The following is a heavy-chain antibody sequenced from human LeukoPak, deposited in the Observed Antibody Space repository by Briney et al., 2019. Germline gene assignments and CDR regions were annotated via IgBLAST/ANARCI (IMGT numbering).Heavy chain of an antibody. CDR3: ARGSAGTYCSCGSCYSDY. J-gene: IGHJ4*02. CDR1: GYTFTGYY. V-gene: IGHV1-2*02. D-gene: IGHD2-15*01. CDR2: INTNSGAT. Sequence: ASVKVSCKASGYTFTGYYMYWVRQAPGQGLEWMGWINTNSGATNYAQKFQGRVTMTRDTSISTAYMEVRRLTSDDTAVYYCARGSAGTYCSCGSCYSDYWGQGTLVTVSS.